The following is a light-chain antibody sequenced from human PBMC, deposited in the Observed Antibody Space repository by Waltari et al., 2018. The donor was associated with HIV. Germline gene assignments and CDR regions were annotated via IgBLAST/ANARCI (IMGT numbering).Light chain of an antibody. V-gene: IGLV3-9*01. CDR2: RDV. CDR1: NIGGKN. J-gene: IGLJ2*01. Sequence: SYELTQPLSVSVALGQTAKITCGGSNIGGKNVYWYQHRPGQAAGLVIYRDVNRPAEIPERFSGSNSGNTATLTVSTAQAGDEADYYCQVWDSNTVVFGGGTKVTVL. CDR3: QVWDSNTVV.